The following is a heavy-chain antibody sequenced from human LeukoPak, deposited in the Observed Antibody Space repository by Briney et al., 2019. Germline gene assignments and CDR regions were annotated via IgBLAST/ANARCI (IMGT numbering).Heavy chain of an antibody. CDR3: ARAHCSSTSCYLVGGDDAFDI. D-gene: IGHD2-2*01. CDR2: ISSSGSTI. J-gene: IGHJ3*02. V-gene: IGHV3-11*01. CDR1: GFTFSDYY. Sequence: GGSLRLSCAASGFTFSDYYMSWIRQAPGKGLEWVSYISSSGSTIYYADSVKGRFTISRDNAKNSLYLQMNSLRAEDTAAYYCARAHCSSTSCYLVGGDDAFDIWGQGTMVTVSS.